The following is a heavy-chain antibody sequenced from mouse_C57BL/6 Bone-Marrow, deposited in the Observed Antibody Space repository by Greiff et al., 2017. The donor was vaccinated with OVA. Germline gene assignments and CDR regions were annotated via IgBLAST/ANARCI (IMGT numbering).Heavy chain of an antibody. CDR3: ARPYYGYALAMDY. Sequence: EVQGVESGGGLVKPGGSLKLSCAASGFTFSSYTMSWVRQTPEKRLEWVATISGGGGNTYYPDSVKGRFTISRGNAKNTLYLQMSSLRSVDTALYYCARPYYGYALAMDYWGRGTSVTVTA. V-gene: IGHV5-9*01. D-gene: IGHD2-9*01. J-gene: IGHJ4*01. CDR1: GFTFSSYT. CDR2: ISGGGGNT.